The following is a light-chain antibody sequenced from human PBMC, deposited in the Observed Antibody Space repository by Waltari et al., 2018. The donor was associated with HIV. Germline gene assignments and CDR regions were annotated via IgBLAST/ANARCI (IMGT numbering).Light chain of an antibody. J-gene: IGKJ4*01. CDR2: GAS. V-gene: IGKV1D-12*01. CDR3: QQAVSFPLA. Sequence: DIQVTQSPSFVSASVDDTVVITCRASQDLRGSLAWFRQGPGEAPKLLIYGASTLQSGVPSRFRGSGSGRLFTLTISSLQPEDFATYYCQQAVSFPLAFGGGTKVEI. CDR1: QDLRGS.